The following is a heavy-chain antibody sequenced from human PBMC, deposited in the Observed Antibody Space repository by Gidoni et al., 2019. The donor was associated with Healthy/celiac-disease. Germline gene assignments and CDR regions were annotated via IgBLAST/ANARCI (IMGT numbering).Heavy chain of an antibody. CDR1: GFTFDDYG. Sequence: EVQLVESGGGVVRPGGSLRLSCAAAGFTFDDYGMSWVRQAPGKGLEWVSGINWNGGSTGYADSVKGRFTISRDNAKNSLYLQMNSLRAEDTALYYCARDLPPHGYKPRGDAFDIWGQGTMVTVSS. J-gene: IGHJ3*02. CDR2: INWNGGST. V-gene: IGHV3-20*04. CDR3: ARDLPPHGYKPRGDAFDI. D-gene: IGHD5-12*01.